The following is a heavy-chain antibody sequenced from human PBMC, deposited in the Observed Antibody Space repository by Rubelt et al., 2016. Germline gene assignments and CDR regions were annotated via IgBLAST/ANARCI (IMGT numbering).Heavy chain of an antibody. J-gene: IGHJ6*02. Sequence: QVQLVESGGGVVQPGRSLRLSCAASGFTFSSYAMHWVRQAPGKGLEWVAVISYDGSNKYYADSVKGRFTLSRDNSKNTLYLQMNSLRAEDTAVYYCARDSAAGPRAGMDVWGQGTTVTVSS. CDR2: ISYDGSNK. D-gene: IGHD6-13*01. V-gene: IGHV3-30*04. CDR3: ARDSAAGPRAGMDV. CDR1: GFTFSSYA.